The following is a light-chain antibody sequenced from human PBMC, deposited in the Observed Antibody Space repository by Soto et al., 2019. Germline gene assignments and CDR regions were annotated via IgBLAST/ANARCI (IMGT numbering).Light chain of an antibody. J-gene: IGKJ5*01. CDR1: QSVSSN. V-gene: IGKV3-15*01. CDR3: QQYNNWLIT. CDR2: GAS. Sequence: EIVMTQSPDTLSVSPGERATLSCRASQSVSSNLAWYQQKPGQAPRLLIYGASTRATGIPARFSASGSGTEFTLTISSLQSEDFAVYYCQQYNNWLITFGQGTRLEIK.